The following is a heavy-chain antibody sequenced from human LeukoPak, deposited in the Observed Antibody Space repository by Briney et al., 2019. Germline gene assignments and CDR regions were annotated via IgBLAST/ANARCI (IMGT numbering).Heavy chain of an antibody. CDR2: IYRSGST. CDR3: ASSIVVVPAAISGRVDY. D-gene: IGHD2-2*02. J-gene: IGHJ4*02. V-gene: IGHV4-30-2*01. CDR1: GGSISSGGYS. Sequence: SQTLSLTCAVPGGSISSGGYSWSWIRQPPGKGLEWIGYIYRSGSTYYNPSLKSRVTISVDRSKNQFSLKLSSVTAADTAVYYCASSIVVVPAAISGRVDYWGQGTLVTVSS.